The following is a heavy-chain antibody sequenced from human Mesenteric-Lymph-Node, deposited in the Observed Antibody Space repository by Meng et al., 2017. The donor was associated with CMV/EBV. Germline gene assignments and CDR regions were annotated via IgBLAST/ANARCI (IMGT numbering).Heavy chain of an antibody. D-gene: IGHD3-16*01. CDR2: INTNGNT. CDR1: GFTVSSNY. J-gene: IGHJ5*02. Sequence: LTCAASGFTVSSNYMSWVRQAPGRGLEWVSTINTNGNTYYADSVKGRFTVSRDNSENTLYLQMNSLRVEDTAVYYCANYAYQSGRRFDPWGQGTLVTVSS. V-gene: IGHV3-53*01. CDR3: ANYAYQSGRRFDP.